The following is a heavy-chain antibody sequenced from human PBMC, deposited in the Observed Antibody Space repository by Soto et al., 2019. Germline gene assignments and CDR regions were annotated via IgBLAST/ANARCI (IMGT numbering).Heavy chain of an antibody. CDR1: GFTFSSYG. Sequence: GGSLRLSCAASGFTFSSYGMHWVRQAPGKGLEWVAVISYDGSNKYYADSVEGRFTISRDNSKNTLYLQMNSLRAEDTAAYYCANNKVGATLDYWGQGTLVTVSS. D-gene: IGHD1-26*01. J-gene: IGHJ4*02. CDR2: ISYDGSNK. CDR3: ANNKVGATLDY. V-gene: IGHV3-30*18.